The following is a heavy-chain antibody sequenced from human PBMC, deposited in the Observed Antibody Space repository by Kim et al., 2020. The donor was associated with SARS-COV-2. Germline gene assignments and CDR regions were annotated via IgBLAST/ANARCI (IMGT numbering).Heavy chain of an antibody. CDR2: ISYDGSNK. CDR3: ARAGPTYYYGSGSYWDYCKYGMDV. Sequence: GGSLRLSCAASGFTFSSSAMHWVRQAPGKGLEWVAVISYDGSNKYYADSVKGRFTISRDNSKNTLYLQMNSLRAEDTAGYYCARAGPTYYYGSGSYWDYCKYGMDVWGQGTTVTVSS. CDR1: GFTFSSSA. J-gene: IGHJ6*02. V-gene: IGHV3-30-3*01. D-gene: IGHD3-10*01.